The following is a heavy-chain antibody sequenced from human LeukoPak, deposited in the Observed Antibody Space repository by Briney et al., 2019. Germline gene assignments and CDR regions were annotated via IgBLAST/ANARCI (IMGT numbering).Heavy chain of an antibody. CDR2: VANSGVDT. Sequence: PGGSLRLSCAASGFTSSTYAMSWVRQAPGKGLEWVSTVANSGVDTYYADSVRGRFTISRDNSRNTVYLQINSLRAEDTAVYYCAKSHSVAQRGYFDYWGQGTLVTVSS. CDR1: GFTSSTYA. CDR3: AKSHSVAQRGYFDY. J-gene: IGHJ4*02. D-gene: IGHD4-23*01. V-gene: IGHV3-23*01.